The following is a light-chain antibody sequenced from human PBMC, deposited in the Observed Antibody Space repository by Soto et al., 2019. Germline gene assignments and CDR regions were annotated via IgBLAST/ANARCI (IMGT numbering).Light chain of an antibody. Sequence: QSALTQPAPVSGSPGQSITISCTGTSSDVGGYNYVSRYQQHPGKAPKLMISEVSNRPAGVSNRFSGSKSGNTAALTISGLQAEDEADYYCSSYTSSSTLSVFGTGTKLTVL. V-gene: IGLV2-14*01. CDR3: SSYTSSSTLSV. CDR1: SSDVGGYNY. CDR2: EVS. J-gene: IGLJ1*01.